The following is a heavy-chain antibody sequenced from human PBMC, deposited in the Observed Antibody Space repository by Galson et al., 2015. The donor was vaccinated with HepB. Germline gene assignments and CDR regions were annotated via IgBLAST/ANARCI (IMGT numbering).Heavy chain of an antibody. CDR3: ARGDWNYVGYYYYGMDV. Sequence: SVKVSCKASGGTFSSYAISWVRQAPGQGLEWMGGIIPIFGTANYAQKFQGRVTITADESTSTAYMELSSLRSEDTAVYYCARGDWNYVGYYYYGMDVWGQGTTVTVSS. V-gene: IGHV1-69*13. J-gene: IGHJ6*02. CDR2: IIPIFGTA. CDR1: GGTFSSYA. D-gene: IGHD1-7*01.